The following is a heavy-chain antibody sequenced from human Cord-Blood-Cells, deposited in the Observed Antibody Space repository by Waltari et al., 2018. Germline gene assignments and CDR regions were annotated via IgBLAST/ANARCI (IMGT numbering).Heavy chain of an antibody. Sequence: EVQLVESGGGLVKPGGSLRLSCAASGFTFSSYSMNWVRPAPGKGLGWVSSISSSSSYIYYADSVKGRFTISRDNAKNSLYLQMNSLRAEDTAVYYCARLRTTAFDIWGQGTMVTVSS. V-gene: IGHV3-21*01. CDR1: GFTFSSYS. CDR2: ISSSSSYI. D-gene: IGHD1-7*01. J-gene: IGHJ3*02. CDR3: ARLRTTAFDI.